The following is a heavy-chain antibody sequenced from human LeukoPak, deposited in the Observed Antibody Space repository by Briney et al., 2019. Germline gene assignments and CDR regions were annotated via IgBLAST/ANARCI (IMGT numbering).Heavy chain of an antibody. J-gene: IGHJ4*02. CDR1: GFTFSNYG. D-gene: IGHD3-22*01. CDR2: IWYDGDNK. CDR3: ARDISGYYYFDY. Sequence: GRSLRLSCAASGFTFSNYGMHWVRQAPGKGLEWVAVIWYDGDNKYYADSVKGRFIISRDNSKNTLYLQMNSLRAEDTAVYYCARDISGYYYFDYWGQGTLLTVFS. V-gene: IGHV3-33*01.